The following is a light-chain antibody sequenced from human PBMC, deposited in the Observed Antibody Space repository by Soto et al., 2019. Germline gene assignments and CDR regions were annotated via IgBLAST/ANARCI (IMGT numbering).Light chain of an antibody. V-gene: IGKV3-11*01. J-gene: IGKJ4*01. CDR1: QSVSSY. Sequence: VFIHPAGPRSLYTGERATLSCRASQSVSSYLAWYQQKPGQAPRLLIYDASNRATGIPARFSGSGSGTDFTLTISSLEPEDFAVYDCQQRNNWPPVTFGGGTMADVK. CDR2: DAS. CDR3: QQRNNWPPVT.